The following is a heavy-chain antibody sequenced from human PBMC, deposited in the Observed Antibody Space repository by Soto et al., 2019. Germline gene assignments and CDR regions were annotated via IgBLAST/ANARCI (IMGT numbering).Heavy chain of an antibody. CDR2: IYYSGST. Sequence: SETLSLTCTVSGGSISSYYWSWIRQPPGKGLEWIGYIYYSGSTDYDPSLKSRVTMTTDTSTSTAYMELRSLRSDDTAVYYCARDPPPHSSSWYGFDPWGQGTLVTVPQ. CDR1: GGSISSYY. CDR3: ARDPPPHSSSWYGFDP. V-gene: IGHV4-59*01. D-gene: IGHD6-13*01. J-gene: IGHJ5*02.